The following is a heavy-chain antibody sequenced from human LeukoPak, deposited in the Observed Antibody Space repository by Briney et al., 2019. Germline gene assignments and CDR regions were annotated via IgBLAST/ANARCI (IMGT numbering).Heavy chain of an antibody. CDR3: ARGAPDRGGDCYSGYFDL. V-gene: IGHV4-34*01. CDR2: INHSGST. Sequence: SETLSLTCAVYGGSFSGYYWSWIRQPPGKGLEWIGEINHSGSTNYNPSLKSRVTISVDTSKNQFSLKLSSVTAADTAVYYCARGAPDRGGDCYSGYFDLWGRGTLVTVSS. CDR1: GGSFSGYY. J-gene: IGHJ2*01. D-gene: IGHD2-21*02.